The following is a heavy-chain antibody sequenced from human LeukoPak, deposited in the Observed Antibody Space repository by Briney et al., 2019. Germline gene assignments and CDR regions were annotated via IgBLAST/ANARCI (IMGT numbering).Heavy chain of an antibody. D-gene: IGHD3-10*01. CDR3: AREAYASGSFRTDYYYMDV. Sequence: EASVKVSCKTSGYTFTDYYMNWVRQAPGQGLEWMGWINPNSGGTIFAQRFQGRVTMTRDTSISTAYMELSRLRSDDTAVYYCAREAYASGSFRTDYYYMDVWGKGTTVTISS. CDR2: INPNSGGT. CDR1: GYTFTDYY. J-gene: IGHJ6*03. V-gene: IGHV1-2*02.